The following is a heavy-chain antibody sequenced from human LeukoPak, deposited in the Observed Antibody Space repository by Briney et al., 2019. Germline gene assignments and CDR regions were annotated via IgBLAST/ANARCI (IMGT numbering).Heavy chain of an antibody. CDR3: AREGR. Sequence: PGGSLRLSCAASGFTFRSYWMSWLRQAPGKGPEWVANIKEDGGVKNYADSVEGRFTISRDNAKNSLSLQMNSLRAEDTAVYYCAREGRWGQGTLVTVSS. J-gene: IGHJ4*02. CDR1: GFTFRSYW. V-gene: IGHV3-7*01. CDR2: IKEDGGVK.